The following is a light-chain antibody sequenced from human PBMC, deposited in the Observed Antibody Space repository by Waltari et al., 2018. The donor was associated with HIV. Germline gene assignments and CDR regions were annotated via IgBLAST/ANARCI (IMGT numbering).Light chain of an antibody. CDR1: SSNVRSTT. Sequence: QSVLTQPPSSSGTPGQRLTIPCPGSSSNVRSTTVNWYQPRPAAAPKLLILNTDERPSGVPDRFSGSKSGTSASLAISGLQSEDEADYYCAVWDDSLNAYVFGTGTTVTVL. V-gene: IGLV1-44*01. CDR2: NTD. J-gene: IGLJ1*01. CDR3: AVWDDSLNAYV.